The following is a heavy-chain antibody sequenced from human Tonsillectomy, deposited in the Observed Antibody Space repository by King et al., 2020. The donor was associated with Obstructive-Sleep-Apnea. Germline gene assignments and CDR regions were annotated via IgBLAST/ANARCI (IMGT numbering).Heavy chain of an antibody. CDR1: GFTFSSYA. J-gene: IGHJ6*02. Sequence: QVQLVESGGGVVQPGRSLRLSCAASGFTFSSYAMHWVRQAPGKGLEWVAVISYDGSNKYYADSVKGRFTISRDNSKNTLYLQMNSLRAEDTAVYYCARDATTVTPYYYYSMDVWGQGTTVTVSS. V-gene: IGHV3-30-3*01. D-gene: IGHD4-17*01. CDR3: ARDATTVTPYYYYSMDV. CDR2: ISYDGSNK.